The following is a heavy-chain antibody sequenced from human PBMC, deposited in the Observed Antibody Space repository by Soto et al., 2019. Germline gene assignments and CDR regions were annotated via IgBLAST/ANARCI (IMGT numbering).Heavy chain of an antibody. Sequence: ASVKVSCKASGYTFTGYYMHWVRQAPGQGLEWMGWINANSGGTKYAQKFQGRVTMTRDTSISTAYMELSRLTSDDTAVYYCARAGLTTFGMATDVWGQGTLVTVSS. D-gene: IGHD1-1*01. CDR1: GYTFTGYY. CDR3: ARAGLTTFGMATDV. V-gene: IGHV1-2*02. J-gene: IGHJ4*02. CDR2: INANSGGT.